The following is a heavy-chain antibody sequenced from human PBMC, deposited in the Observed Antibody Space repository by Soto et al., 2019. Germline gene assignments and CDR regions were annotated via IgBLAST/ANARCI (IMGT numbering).Heavy chain of an antibody. D-gene: IGHD1-26*01. CDR1: GYSFTRHG. CDR2: ISAKNGDT. Sequence: QVHLGQSGDELKKPGASVRVSCKASGYSFTRHGISWVRQAPGQGLEWMGWISAKNGDTNYAQKFQGRVIMTTDTSTSKAYMELRSLRSDDTAVDYCVRDRDSDTGPSRDVWGQGTTVTVSS. V-gene: IGHV1-18*01. J-gene: IGHJ6*02. CDR3: VRDRDSDTGPSRDV.